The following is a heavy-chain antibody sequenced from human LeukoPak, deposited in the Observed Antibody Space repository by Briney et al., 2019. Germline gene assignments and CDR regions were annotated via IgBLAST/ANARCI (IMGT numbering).Heavy chain of an antibody. Sequence: GGSLRLSCVASGFTFSSNGMHWVRQAPGKGLEWVTFIQYDGSKKYYADSVKGRFTISRDNSKNTLYLEMNSLRAEDTAVYYCAKDIGSYYDYWGQGILVIVSS. V-gene: IGHV3-30*02. CDR2: IQYDGSKK. CDR1: GFTFSSNG. J-gene: IGHJ4*02. CDR3: AKDIGSYYDY. D-gene: IGHD3-10*01.